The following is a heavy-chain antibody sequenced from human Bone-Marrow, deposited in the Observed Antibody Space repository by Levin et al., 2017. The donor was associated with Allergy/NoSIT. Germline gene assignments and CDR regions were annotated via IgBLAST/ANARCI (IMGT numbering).Heavy chain of an antibody. D-gene: IGHD3-10*01. CDR1: GFSLSTSGVG. J-gene: IGHJ4*02. V-gene: IGHV2-5*02. CDR3: AQQTGGFGELASYYFDY. Sequence: ESGPTLVKPTQTLTLTCTFSGFSLSTSGVGVGWIRQPPGKALEWLALIYWDDDKRYSPSLKSRLTITKDTSKNQVVLTMTNMDPVDTATYYCAQQTGGFGELASYYFDYWGQGTLVTVSS. CDR2: IYWDDDK.